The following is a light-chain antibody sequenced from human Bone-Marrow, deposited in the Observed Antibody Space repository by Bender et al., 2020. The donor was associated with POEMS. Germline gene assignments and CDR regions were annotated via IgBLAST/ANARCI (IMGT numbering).Light chain of an antibody. CDR1: NIGDKS. CDR3: HLWHTVSEWV. Sequence: SYVLTQPPSVSVAPGQTARITCGGNNIGDKSVHWYQQNPGQAPVLVVYDDADRPSGIPERFSGSNSGNTATLAISRVEAGDEADYYCHLWHTVSEWVFGGGTRLTVL. V-gene: IGLV3-21*02. J-gene: IGLJ2*01. CDR2: DDA.